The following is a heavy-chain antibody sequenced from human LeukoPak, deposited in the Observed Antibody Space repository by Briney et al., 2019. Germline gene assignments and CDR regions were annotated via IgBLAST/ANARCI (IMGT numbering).Heavy chain of an antibody. J-gene: IGHJ4*02. CDR1: KFSISSGYY. Sequence: SETLSLTCTVSKFSISSGYYWGWIRQPPGKGLEWIGEINHSGGTNYNPSLKSRVTISVDTSKNQFSLKLSSVTAADTAVYYCARGNALRPTDYWGQGTLVTVSS. CDR3: ARGNALRPTDY. D-gene: IGHD3-16*01. CDR2: INHSGGT. V-gene: IGHV4-38-2*02.